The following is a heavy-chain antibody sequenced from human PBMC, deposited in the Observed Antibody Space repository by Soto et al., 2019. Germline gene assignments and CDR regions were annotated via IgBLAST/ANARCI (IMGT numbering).Heavy chain of an antibody. CDR3: ASCTMIVDRQKAFDI. Sequence: GGSLRLSCAASGFTFSSYAMHWVRQAPGKGLEWVAVISYDGSNKYYADSVKGRFTISRDNSKNTLYLQMNSLRAEDTAVCYCASCTMIVDRQKAFDIWGQGTMVTVSS. V-gene: IGHV3-30-3*01. J-gene: IGHJ3*02. D-gene: IGHD3-22*01. CDR1: GFTFSSYA. CDR2: ISYDGSNK.